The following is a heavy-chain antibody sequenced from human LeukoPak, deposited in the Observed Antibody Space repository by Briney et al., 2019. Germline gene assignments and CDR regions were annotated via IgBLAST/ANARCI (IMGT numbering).Heavy chain of an antibody. D-gene: IGHD3-22*01. CDR1: LFTFSSYS. V-gene: IGHV3-21*01. J-gene: IGHJ4*02. CDR3: ARASKYYYDSSGYPLDY. Sequence: GGSLRLSRAASLFTFSSYSMSWVRQAPGKGLEWVSHISSSSSSIYYADSVKGRFTISRDNAKNSLYLQMNSLRAEDTAVYYCARASKYYYDSSGYPLDYWGQGTLVTVSS. CDR2: ISSSSSSI.